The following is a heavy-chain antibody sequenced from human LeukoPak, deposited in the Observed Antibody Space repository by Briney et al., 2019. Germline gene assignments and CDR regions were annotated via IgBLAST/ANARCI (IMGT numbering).Heavy chain of an antibody. CDR2: INSDGSRT. CDR3: ARVGARLGAFDI. J-gene: IGHJ3*02. CDR1: GFTFSSYW. Sequence: GGSLRLSCAASGFTFSSYWMHWVRQAPGKGLVWVSRINSDGSRTSYADSVKGRFTISRDNAKNTLYLQMNSLRAEDTAVYYCARVGARLGAFDIWGQGTMVTVSS. V-gene: IGHV3-74*01. D-gene: IGHD6-25*01.